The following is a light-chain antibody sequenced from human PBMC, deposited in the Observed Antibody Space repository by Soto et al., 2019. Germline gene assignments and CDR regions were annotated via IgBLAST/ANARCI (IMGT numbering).Light chain of an antibody. CDR1: QSVSSN. CDR3: QQYNNWGWT. CDR2: GAS. J-gene: IGKJ1*01. V-gene: IGKV3-15*01. Sequence: EIVMTQSPATLSVSPGERATLSCRASQSVSSNLAWYQQKPGQAPRLLIYGASTRATGIPARFSGSGSGTEFTLTISSLQSEDFAVYYCQQYNNWGWTFGQGTKVDTK.